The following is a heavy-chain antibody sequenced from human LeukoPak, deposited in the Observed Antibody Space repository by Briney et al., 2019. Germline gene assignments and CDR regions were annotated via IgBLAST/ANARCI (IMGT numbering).Heavy chain of an antibody. Sequence: SETLSLTCTVSGGSISSHYWSWIRQPPGKGLEWIGYIYYSGSTNYNPSLKSRVTISVDTSKNQFSLKLSSVTAADTAVYYCARGYNSSWYGFDPWGQGTLVTVSS. CDR2: IYYSGST. J-gene: IGHJ5*02. V-gene: IGHV4-59*11. D-gene: IGHD6-13*01. CDR1: GGSISSHY. CDR3: ARGYNSSWYGFDP.